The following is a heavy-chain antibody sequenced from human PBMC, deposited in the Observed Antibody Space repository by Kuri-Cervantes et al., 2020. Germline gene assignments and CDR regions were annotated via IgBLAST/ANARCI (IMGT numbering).Heavy chain of an antibody. J-gene: IGHJ4*02. CDR3: AKGPLWFGELLHPFDY. CDR2: ISGSGGST. Sequence: GESLKISCAASGFTFSSYAMSWVRQAPGKGLEWVSAISGSGGSTYYADSVKGRFTISRDNAKNSLYLQMNSLRAEDTALYYCAKGPLWFGELLHPFDYWGQGTLVTVSS. D-gene: IGHD3-10*01. V-gene: IGHV3-23*01. CDR1: GFTFSSYA.